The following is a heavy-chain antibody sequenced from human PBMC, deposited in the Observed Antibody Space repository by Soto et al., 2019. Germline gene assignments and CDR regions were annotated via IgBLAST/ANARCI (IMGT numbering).Heavy chain of an antibody. D-gene: IGHD3-3*01. CDR3: ARIMGPVLEYYYYYGMDV. CDR1: GFSLRSARTG. CDR2: IFSSDEK. V-gene: IGHV2-26*01. J-gene: IGHJ6*02. Sequence: SGPTLVNPTETLMLTCTVSGFSLRSARTGVSWIRQPPGKALEWLAHIFSSDEKSYSTSLKSRLTISKDTSKSQVVLTMTNMDPVDTATYYCARIMGPVLEYYYYYGMDVWGQGTTVTVSS.